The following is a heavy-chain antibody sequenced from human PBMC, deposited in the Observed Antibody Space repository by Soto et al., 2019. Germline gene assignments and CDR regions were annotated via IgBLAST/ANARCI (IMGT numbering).Heavy chain of an antibody. Sequence: QVQLVESGGGVVQPGRSLRLSCAASGFTFSSYAMHWVRQAPGKGLEWVAVISYDGSNKYYADSVKGRFTISRDNSKNTLYLQMNSLRAEDTAVYYCAGDNNGFSYGRFDYRGQGTLVTVSS. J-gene: IGHJ4*02. D-gene: IGHD5-18*01. CDR1: GFTFSSYA. CDR2: ISYDGSNK. CDR3: AGDNNGFSYGRFDY. V-gene: IGHV3-30-3*01.